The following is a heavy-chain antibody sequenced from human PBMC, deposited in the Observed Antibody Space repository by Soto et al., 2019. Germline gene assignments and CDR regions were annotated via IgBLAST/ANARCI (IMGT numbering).Heavy chain of an antibody. V-gene: IGHV1-8*01. D-gene: IGHD3-10*01. CDR1: GYTFTSYD. J-gene: IGHJ6*02. CDR2: MNPNSGNT. Sequence: ASVKVSCKASGYTFTSYDINWVRQATGQGLEWMGWMNPNSGNTGYAQKFQGRVTMTRNTSISTAYMELSSLRSEDTAVYYCATTTPSSRPARGVYYYYVMDFWGQGSTVIVSS. CDR3: ATTTPSSRPARGVYYYYVMDF.